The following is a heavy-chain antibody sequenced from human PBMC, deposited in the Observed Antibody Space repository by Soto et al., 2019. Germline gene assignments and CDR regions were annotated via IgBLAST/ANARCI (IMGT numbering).Heavy chain of an antibody. CDR3: AREINGWYSEYFQH. J-gene: IGHJ1*01. CDR2: ISAYNGNT. D-gene: IGHD6-19*01. CDR1: GYTFTSYG. Sequence: GASVKVSCKASGYTFTSYGISWVRQAPRQGLEWMGWISAYNGNTNYAQKLQGRVTMTTDTSTSTAYMELRSLRSDDTAVYYCAREINGWYSEYFQHWGQGTLVTVSS. V-gene: IGHV1-18*01.